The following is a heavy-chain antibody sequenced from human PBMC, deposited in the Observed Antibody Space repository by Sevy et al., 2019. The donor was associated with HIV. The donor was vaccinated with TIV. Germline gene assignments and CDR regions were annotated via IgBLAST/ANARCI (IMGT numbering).Heavy chain of an antibody. D-gene: IGHD2-21*01. CDR3: ARSIAIPITGPVGLFFRLYSNWFDP. J-gene: IGHJ5*02. V-gene: IGHV4-34*01. CDR1: GGSLSDHY. CDR2: GSRSRST. Sequence: SETLSLTCAVYGGSLSDHYWSWSRQPPGKGLEWIGEGSRSRSTSYNPSLASRRTISLDTSKNQFSLTLNSVTAADTAMYYCARSIAIPITGPVGLFFRLYSNWFDPWGQGTWVTVSS.